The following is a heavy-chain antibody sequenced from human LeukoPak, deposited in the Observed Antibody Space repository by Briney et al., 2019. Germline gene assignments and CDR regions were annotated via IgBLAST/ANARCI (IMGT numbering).Heavy chain of an antibody. CDR3: VACSSASCYGDRFDP. CDR2: ISADGTT. Sequence: GGSLRLSCAASGLTFASYAMTWVRQAPGKGLEWVSSISADGTTYYADSVEGRFTISRDNSRDTFFLEMNSLRAEDTALYYCVACSSASCYGDRFDPWGQGTPVAVSS. CDR1: GLTFASYA. D-gene: IGHD2-2*01. V-gene: IGHV3-23*01. J-gene: IGHJ5*02.